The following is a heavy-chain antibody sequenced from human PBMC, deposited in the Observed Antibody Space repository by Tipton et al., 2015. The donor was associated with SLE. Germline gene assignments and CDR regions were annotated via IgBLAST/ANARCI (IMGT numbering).Heavy chain of an antibody. CDR3: ARENEAVFDY. Sequence: TLSLTCTVSGGSISSYYWSWIRQPPGKGLEWVGYIYYSGSTDYNPSLKSRVTISVDTSKNQVSLKLRSVTAADTAVYYCARENEAVFDYWGRGTLVTVSS. D-gene: IGHD6-19*01. J-gene: IGHJ4*02. CDR2: IYYSGST. CDR1: GGSISSYY. V-gene: IGHV4-59*12.